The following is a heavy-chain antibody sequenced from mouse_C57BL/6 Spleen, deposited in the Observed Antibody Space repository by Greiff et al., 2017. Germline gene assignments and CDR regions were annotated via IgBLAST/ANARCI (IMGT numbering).Heavy chain of an antibody. Sequence: QVQLQQPGAELVMPGASVKLSCKASGYTFTSYWMHWVKQRPGQGLEWIGEIDPSDSYTNYNQKFKGKSTLTVDKSSSTAYMQLSSLTSEDSAVYYCARYYYGNYVDYWGQGTTLTVSS. J-gene: IGHJ2*01. V-gene: IGHV1-69*01. CDR3: ARYYYGNYVDY. CDR2: IDPSDSYT. CDR1: GYTFTSYW. D-gene: IGHD2-1*01.